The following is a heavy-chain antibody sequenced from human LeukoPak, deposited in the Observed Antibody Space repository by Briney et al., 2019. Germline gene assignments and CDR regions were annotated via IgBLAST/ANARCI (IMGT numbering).Heavy chain of an antibody. J-gene: IGHJ4*02. CDR2: INAGNGNT. D-gene: IGHD1-26*01. CDR3: ARTGLWELDFDY. Sequence: ASVKVSCKASGYTFTSYAMHWVRQAPGQRLEWMGWINAGNGNTKYSQKFQGRVTITRDTSASTAYMELSSLRSEDTAVYYCARTGLWELDFDYWGQGTLVIVSS. V-gene: IGHV1-3*01. CDR1: GYTFTSYA.